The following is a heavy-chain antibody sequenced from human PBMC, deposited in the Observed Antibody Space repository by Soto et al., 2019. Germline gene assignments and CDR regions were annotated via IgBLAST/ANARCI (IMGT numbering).Heavy chain of an antibody. V-gene: IGHV3-49*04. CDR1: GFTSDDYA. CDR3: TRDGDFYGMDV. Sequence: GGSLRLSCTFSGFTSDDYALTWVRQAPGKGLEWIAFATSQAFGGTTDYAASVKGRFTISRDDSTTVAYLQMNSLQTEDTAIYYCTRDGDFYGMDVWGQGTTVTVSS. CDR2: ATSQAFGGTT. J-gene: IGHJ6*02. D-gene: IGHD3-3*01.